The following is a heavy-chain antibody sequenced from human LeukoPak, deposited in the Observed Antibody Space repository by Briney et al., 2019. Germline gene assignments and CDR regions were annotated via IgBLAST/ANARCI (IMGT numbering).Heavy chain of an antibody. CDR3: AKGWIQLWHISGAFDI. CDR1: GFTFSSYG. Sequence: PGRSLRLSCAASGFTFSSYGMHWVRQAPGKGLEWVAVISYDGSNKYYADSVKGRFTISRDNSKNTLYLQMNSLRAEDTAVYYCAKGWIQLWHISGAFDIWGQGTMVTVSS. J-gene: IGHJ3*02. V-gene: IGHV3-30*18. D-gene: IGHD5-18*01. CDR2: ISYDGSNK.